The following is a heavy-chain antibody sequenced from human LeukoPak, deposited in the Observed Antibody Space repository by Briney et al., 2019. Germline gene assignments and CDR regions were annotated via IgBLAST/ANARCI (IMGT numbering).Heavy chain of an antibody. CDR1: GYTFTGYY. CDR3: ARDRVPGRYYYGMDV. J-gene: IGHJ6*04. CDR2: INPNSGGT. D-gene: IGHD2-2*01. Sequence: ASVKVSCKASGYTFTGYYMHWVRQAPGQGLEWMGWINPNSGGTNYAQKFQGWVTMTRDTSISTAYMELSRLRSDDTAMYYCARDRVPGRYYYGMDVWGKGTTVTVSS. V-gene: IGHV1-2*04.